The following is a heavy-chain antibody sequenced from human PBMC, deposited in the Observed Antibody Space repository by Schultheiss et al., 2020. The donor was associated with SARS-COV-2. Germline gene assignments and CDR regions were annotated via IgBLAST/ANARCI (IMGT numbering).Heavy chain of an antibody. V-gene: IGHV4-59*12. D-gene: IGHD3-22*01. CDR2: IYYSGST. CDR3: ARGGLYYYDSSGYRNFDY. J-gene: IGHJ4*02. Sequence: SETLSLTCTVSGGSISSYYWSWIRQPPGKGLEWIGYIYYSGSTNYNPSLKSRVTISVDTSKNQFSLKLSSVTAADTAVYYCARGGLYYYDSSGYRNFDYWGQGTLVTVSS. CDR1: GGSISSYY.